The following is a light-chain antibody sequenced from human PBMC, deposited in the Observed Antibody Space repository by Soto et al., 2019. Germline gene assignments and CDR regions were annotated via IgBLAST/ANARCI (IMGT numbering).Light chain of an antibody. CDR1: SSDVGGYNY. J-gene: IGLJ1*01. CDR3: NSYTSSSTPYV. V-gene: IGLV2-14*03. Sequence: QSVLTQPASVSGSPGQSITISCTGTSSDVGGYNYVSWYQHHPGKAPKLLIYDVSNRPSGVSNRFSGSKSGNTASLTISGLQADDEADYFCNSYTSSSTPYVFATGTKVTVL. CDR2: DVS.